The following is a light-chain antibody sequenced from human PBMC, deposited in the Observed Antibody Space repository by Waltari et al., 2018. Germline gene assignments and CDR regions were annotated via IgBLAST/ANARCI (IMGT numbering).Light chain of an antibody. CDR2: AAS. CDR3: QKFDRSPLT. Sequence: DIQMTQSPSSLSASVGDRVTITCRASHDINNYLAWYQQKPGKVPVLVIYAASTPSSGVPSRFSGSGFGRDFTLTSSSLQPEDVATYYCQKFDRSPLTFGGGTKVEI. J-gene: IGKJ4*01. CDR1: HDINNY. V-gene: IGKV1-27*01.